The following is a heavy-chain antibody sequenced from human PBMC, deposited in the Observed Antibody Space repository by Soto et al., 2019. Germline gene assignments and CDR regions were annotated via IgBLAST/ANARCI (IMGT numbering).Heavy chain of an antibody. D-gene: IGHD3-10*01. CDR2: ISAYNGNT. CDR1: GYTFTSYG. Sequence: QVQLVQSGAEVKKPGASVKVSCKASGYTFTSYGISWVRQAPGQGLEGMGWISAYNGNTNYAQKLQGRVTMTTDTSTSTAYMELRSLRSDDTAVYYCARDPNYYGSGSYLGYWGQGTLVTVSS. CDR3: ARDPNYYGSGSYLGY. V-gene: IGHV1-18*01. J-gene: IGHJ4*02.